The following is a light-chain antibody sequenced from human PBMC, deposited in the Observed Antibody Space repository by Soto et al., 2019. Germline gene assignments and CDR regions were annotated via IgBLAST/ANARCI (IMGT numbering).Light chain of an antibody. CDR2: DAS. CDR1: QDITNQ. CDR3: QHFATLPYS. Sequence: DIQMAQSPSSLSAFVGDRVTVSCQASQDITNQLNWYQQQPGRAPKLLIFDASSLGRGVPSRFRGSGSGTAFTLTIDSLQPEDVATYCCQHFATLPYSFGQGTKLEI. J-gene: IGKJ2*03. V-gene: IGKV1-33*01.